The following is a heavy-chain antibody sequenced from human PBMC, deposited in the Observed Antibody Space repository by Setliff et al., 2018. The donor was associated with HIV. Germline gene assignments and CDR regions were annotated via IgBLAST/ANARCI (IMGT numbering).Heavy chain of an antibody. CDR2: IYSGGST. D-gene: IGHD3-10*01. CDR3: ARVRSYGSAYDAFDV. J-gene: IGHJ3*01. Sequence: SETLSLTCTVSGGSIGGYYWSWIRQPPGTGLEWLGRIYSGGSTNYNPSLESRVTISLDTSKNQFSLRLTSVTAADTAVYYCARVRSYGSAYDAFDVWGPGTMVTVS. V-gene: IGHV4-4*08. CDR1: GGSIGGYY.